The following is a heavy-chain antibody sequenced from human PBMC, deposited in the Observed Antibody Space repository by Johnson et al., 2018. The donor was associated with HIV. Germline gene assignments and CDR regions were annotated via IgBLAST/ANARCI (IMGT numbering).Heavy chain of an antibody. V-gene: IGHV3-11*04. J-gene: IGHJ3*02. CDR2: ISSSGNTI. D-gene: IGHD5-12*01. Sequence: QVQLVESGGGLVKPGKSLRLSCAASGFSFSDYYMSWIRQAPGKGLEWVSFISSSGNTIYYADSVKGRFTISRDNAKNSLYLQMNSLRAEDTAVYYCAKDQIKRLPVDWAFDIWGQGTMVTVSS. CDR1: GFSFSDYY. CDR3: AKDQIKRLPVDWAFDI.